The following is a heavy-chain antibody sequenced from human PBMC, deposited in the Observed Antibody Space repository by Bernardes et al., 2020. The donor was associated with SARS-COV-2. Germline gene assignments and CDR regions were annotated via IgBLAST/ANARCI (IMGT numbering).Heavy chain of an antibody. V-gene: IGHV4-30-2*01. CDR2: IYHSGST. Sequence: SETLSLTCAVSGGSISSGGYSWSWIRQPPGKGLEWIGYIYHSGSTYYNPSLKSRVTISVDRSKNQFSLKLSSVTAADTAVYYCATTYYGDLSLYYYGMDVWGQGTTVTVSS. D-gene: IGHD4-17*01. CDR1: GGSISSGGYS. J-gene: IGHJ6*02. CDR3: ATTYYGDLSLYYYGMDV.